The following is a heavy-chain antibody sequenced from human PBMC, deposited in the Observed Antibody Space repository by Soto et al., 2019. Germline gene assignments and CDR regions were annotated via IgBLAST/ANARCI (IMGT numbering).Heavy chain of an antibody. CDR2: ISAYNGNT. Sequence: QVQLVQSGAEVKKPGASVKVSCKASGYTFTSYGINWVRQAPGQGLEWMGWISAYNGNTNYAQKLRGRVTMTTDTSTSTGYMELRSLRSDDTAVYYGARDKGDGSGSYYGYWGQGTLVTVSS. V-gene: IGHV1-18*01. CDR3: ARDKGDGSGSYYGY. D-gene: IGHD3-10*01. CDR1: GYTFTSYG. J-gene: IGHJ4*02.